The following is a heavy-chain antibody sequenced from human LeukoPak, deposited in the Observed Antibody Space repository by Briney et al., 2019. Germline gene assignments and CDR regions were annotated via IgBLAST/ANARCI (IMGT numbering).Heavy chain of an antibody. D-gene: IGHD3-10*01. CDR3: ARNYYGSGSYYED. V-gene: IGHV1-46*01. CDR2: INPSGGST. Sequence: ASVKVSCKASGYTFTSYYMHWVRQAPGQGREWMGIINPSGGSTSYAQKFQGRVTMTRDMSTSTVYMELSSLRSEDTAVYYCARNYYGSGSYYEDWGQGTLVTVSS. J-gene: IGHJ4*02. CDR1: GYTFTSYY.